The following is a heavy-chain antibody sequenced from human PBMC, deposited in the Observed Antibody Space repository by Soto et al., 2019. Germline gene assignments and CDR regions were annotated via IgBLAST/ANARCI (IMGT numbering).Heavy chain of an antibody. CDR2: IWHDGGNK. V-gene: IGHV3-33*01. D-gene: IGHD3-16*01. Sequence: PWGSLRLSCAASGFTFSSYGMRCCRQSPGKWLEWVAFIWHDGGNKFYAGSVKGRFTISRDNSKNTLYLQMTSLSAEDTAMYYCARDGDVNTGFGKDYWGQGTLVTVSS. J-gene: IGHJ4*02. CDR1: GFTFSSYG. CDR3: ARDGDVNTGFGKDY.